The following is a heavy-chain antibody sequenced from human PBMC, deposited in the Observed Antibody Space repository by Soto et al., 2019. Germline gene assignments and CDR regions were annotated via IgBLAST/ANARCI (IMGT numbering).Heavy chain of an antibody. V-gene: IGHV4-31*03. CDR1: GGSINSGDYC. J-gene: IGHJ4*02. D-gene: IGHD5-18*01. Sequence: QVQLQESGPGLVKPSQTLSLTCTVSGGSINSGDYCWSWIRQHQGKGLDWIGCISYGGSTSYKPSLKSRVTISVDTSKNQFTLKLSSVTASDTAVYYCSRGILVWGQGTLITVSS. CDR2: ISYGGST. CDR3: SRGILV.